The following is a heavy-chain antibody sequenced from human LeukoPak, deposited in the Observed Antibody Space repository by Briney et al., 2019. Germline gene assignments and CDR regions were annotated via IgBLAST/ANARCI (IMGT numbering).Heavy chain of an antibody. CDR3: ARSDQMHDTGYYLDY. V-gene: IGHV4-61*02. CDR1: GGSINSGSYY. D-gene: IGHD3-9*01. J-gene: IGHJ4*02. CDR2: IYSSGST. Sequence: SQTLSLTCTVSGGSINSGSYYWSWIRQPAGKGLEWIGRIYSSGSTNFNPSLKSRVTISQDTSKNQVSLKVNSVTAADTAVYYCARSDQMHDTGYYLDYWGQGTLVTVSS.